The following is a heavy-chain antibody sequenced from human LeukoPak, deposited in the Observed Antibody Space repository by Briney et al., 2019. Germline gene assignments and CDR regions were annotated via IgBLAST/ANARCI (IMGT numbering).Heavy chain of an antibody. Sequence: GESLKISCKVSGYSFSNYWIAWVRPLPGKGLEWMGIIYPGDSDTRYSPSFEGQVTISADRSITTAYLQWTSLKASDTAMYYCARLRVAARFDAFDIWGQGTMVTVSS. CDR3: ARLRVAARFDAFDI. CDR2: IYPGDSDT. D-gene: IGHD2-15*01. V-gene: IGHV5-51*01. CDR1: GYSFSNYW. J-gene: IGHJ3*02.